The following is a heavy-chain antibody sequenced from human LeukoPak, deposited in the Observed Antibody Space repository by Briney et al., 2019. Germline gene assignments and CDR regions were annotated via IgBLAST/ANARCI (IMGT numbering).Heavy chain of an antibody. D-gene: IGHD6-19*01. CDR3: ARSEEWLLLVDC. CDR2: IYYSGTT. Sequence: SEALALTCNGSGXSMRSSGSYWGWIRQPPGKGLEWIGSIYYSGTTFYNPSRQSRVTISLDTSKNRFSLKLWSVTAADTAVYYCARSEEWLLLVDCWGQGTLVTVSS. CDR1: GXSMRSSGSY. V-gene: IGHV4-39*01. J-gene: IGHJ4*02.